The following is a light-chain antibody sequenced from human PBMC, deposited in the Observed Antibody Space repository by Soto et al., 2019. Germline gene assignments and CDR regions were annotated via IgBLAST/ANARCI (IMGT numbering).Light chain of an antibody. CDR2: CAS. V-gene: IGKV3D-15*01. CDR3: QQYNNWPLT. CDR1: QSVSSN. Sequence: EIVMTQSPATLSVSPGERATLSCRASQSVSSNLAWYQQKPGQAPSLLIYCASTRATGIPARFSGSGSGTEFTLTISSLQSEDFAVYSCQQYNNWPLTFGGGTKVEIK. J-gene: IGKJ4*01.